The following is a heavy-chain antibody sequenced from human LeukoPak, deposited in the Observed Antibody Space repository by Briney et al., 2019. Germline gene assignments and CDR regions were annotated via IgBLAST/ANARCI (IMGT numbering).Heavy chain of an antibody. CDR2: IRSKARSYAT. CDR1: GFSFSTSG. V-gene: IGHV3-73*01. D-gene: IGHD5-12*01. J-gene: IGHJ4*02. Sequence: GSLRLSCAASGFSFSTSGMHWVRQASGKGLEWVGRIRSKARSYATTYAESVKGRFTTSRDDSKNTAYLQMNSLKTEDTAVYYCTSQVDEGYWGQGTLVTVSS. CDR3: TSQVDEGY.